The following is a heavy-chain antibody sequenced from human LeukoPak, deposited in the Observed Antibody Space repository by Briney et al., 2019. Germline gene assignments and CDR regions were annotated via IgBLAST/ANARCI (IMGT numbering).Heavy chain of an antibody. V-gene: IGHV3-53*01. D-gene: IGHD3-10*01. Sequence: GGSLRLSCAASGFTVSNNFLTWARQAPGKGLEWVSVIYSGGTTYYADSVKGRFTISRDNSKNTLYLQMNSLRAEDTAVYYCAKTGGPWDWGQGTLVIVSS. J-gene: IGHJ4*02. CDR2: IYSGGTT. CDR1: GFTVSNNF. CDR3: AKTGGPWD.